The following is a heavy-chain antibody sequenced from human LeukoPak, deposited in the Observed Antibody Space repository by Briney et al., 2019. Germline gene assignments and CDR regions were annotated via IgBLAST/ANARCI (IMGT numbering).Heavy chain of an antibody. CDR2: INHSGST. J-gene: IGHJ4*02. CDR1: GGSFSGYY. D-gene: IGHD6-19*01. CDR3: ARSGSGWGTLDF. V-gene: IGHV4-34*01. Sequence: SETLSLTCAVYGGSFSGYYWSWIRQPPGKGLEWIGEINHSGSTNYNPSLKSRVTISVDTSKNQFSLKLSSVTAAGTAVYYCARSGSGWGTLDFWGQGTLVTVSS.